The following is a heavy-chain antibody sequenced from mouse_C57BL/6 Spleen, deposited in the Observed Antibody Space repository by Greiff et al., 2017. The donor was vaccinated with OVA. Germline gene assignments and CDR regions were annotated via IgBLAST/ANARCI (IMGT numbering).Heavy chain of an antibody. J-gene: IGHJ1*03. V-gene: IGHV1-54*01. CDR1: GYAFTNYL. CDR2: INPGSGGT. CDR3: ARGSYYGNPRYFDV. D-gene: IGHD2-1*01. Sequence: QVQLKESGAELVRPGTSVKVSCKASGYAFTNYLIEWVKQRPGQGLEWIGVINPGSGGTNYNEKFKGKATLTADKSSSTAYMQLSSLTSEDSAVYFCARGSYYGNPRYFDVWGTGTTLTVSS.